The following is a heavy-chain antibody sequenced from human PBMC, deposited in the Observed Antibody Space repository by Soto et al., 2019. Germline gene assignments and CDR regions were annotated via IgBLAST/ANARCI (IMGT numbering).Heavy chain of an antibody. CDR3: AKIEAAPDYYYYGMDV. CDR1: GFIFSSNG. D-gene: IGHD6-6*01. J-gene: IGHJ6*02. CDR2: IWYDGSNK. Sequence: FLRLSCAASGFIFSSNGMHWVPQAPGKGLEWVAVIWYDGSNKYYADSVKGRFTISRDNSKNTLYLQMNSLRAEDTAVYYCAKIEAAPDYYYYGMDVWGQGTTVTVSS. V-gene: IGHV3-33*06.